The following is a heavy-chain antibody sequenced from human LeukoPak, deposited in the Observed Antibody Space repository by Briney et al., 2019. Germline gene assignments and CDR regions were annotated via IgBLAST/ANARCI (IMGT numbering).Heavy chain of an antibody. D-gene: IGHD6-19*01. CDR3: ARRGWTYNWFDP. CDR2: IYYSGST. J-gene: IGHJ5*02. Sequence: SETLSLTCTVSGGSISSSSYYWGWIRQPPGKGLEWIGSIYYSGSTYYNPSLKSRVTISVDTSKNQFSLKLSSVTAADTAVYYCARRGWTYNWFDPWGQGTLVTVSS. CDR1: GGSISSSSYY. V-gene: IGHV4-39*01.